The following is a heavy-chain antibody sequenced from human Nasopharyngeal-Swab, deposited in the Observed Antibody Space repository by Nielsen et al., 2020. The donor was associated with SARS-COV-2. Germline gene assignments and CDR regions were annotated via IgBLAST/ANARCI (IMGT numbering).Heavy chain of an antibody. Sequence: GGSLRLSCAASGFTFNTYAISWVRQAPGKGLEWVSVISGSDYSTKYADSVKGRFTISRDNSKNTVNLQMNSLRAEDTAIYYSAKDRDSGDDSDDYYHYYVMDVWGQGTTVTVSS. CDR3: AKDRDSGDDSDDYYHYYVMDV. D-gene: IGHD5-12*01. V-gene: IGHV3-23*01. CDR2: ISGSDYST. CDR1: GFTFNTYA. J-gene: IGHJ6*02.